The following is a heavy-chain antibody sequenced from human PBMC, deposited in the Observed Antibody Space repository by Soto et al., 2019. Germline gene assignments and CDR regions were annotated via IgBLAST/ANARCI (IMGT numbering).Heavy chain of an antibody. CDR3: AREPHDGDYKIDDAFDI. D-gene: IGHD4-17*01. CDR2: IYYSGTT. Sequence: VQLQESGPGLVKPSETLSLTCTVSGGSISDYYWSWIRQPPGKGLEWIGYIYYSGTTNYNPSLKSRVTISVDTSKNQFSLKLSSVTAADTVVYYCAREPHDGDYKIDDAFDIWGQGTMVTVSS. CDR1: GGSISDYY. V-gene: IGHV4-59*01. J-gene: IGHJ3*02.